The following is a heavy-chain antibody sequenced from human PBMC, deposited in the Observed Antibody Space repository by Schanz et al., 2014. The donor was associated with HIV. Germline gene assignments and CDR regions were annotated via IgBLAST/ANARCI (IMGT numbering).Heavy chain of an antibody. J-gene: IGHJ6*02. V-gene: IGHV3-30*03. CDR2: ISYDGSNK. CDR3: ARVANWDYYGMDV. CDR1: GFTFSTYG. Sequence: QVHLVESGGGVVQPGRSLRLSCVASGFTFSTYGMHWVRQGPGKGLEWVAFISYDGSNKYYADSVKGRFTISRDNSKNTLFLQMNSLRGEDTAVYYCARVANWDYYGMDVWGRGTTVTVSS. D-gene: IGHD3-16*01.